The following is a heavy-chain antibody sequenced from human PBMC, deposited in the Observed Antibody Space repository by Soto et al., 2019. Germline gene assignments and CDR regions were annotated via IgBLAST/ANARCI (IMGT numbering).Heavy chain of an antibody. CDR3: ATVVTGGFGMDV. CDR1: GFTFSSYG. Sequence: QVQLVESGGGVVQPGRSLRLSCAASGFTFSSYGVHWVRQAPGKGLEWVAVIWYDGSNKYYADSVKGRFTISRDNSKNTLYLQMNSLRAEDTAVYYCATVVTGGFGMDVWGQGTTVTVSS. CDR2: IWYDGSNK. J-gene: IGHJ6*02. V-gene: IGHV3-33*01.